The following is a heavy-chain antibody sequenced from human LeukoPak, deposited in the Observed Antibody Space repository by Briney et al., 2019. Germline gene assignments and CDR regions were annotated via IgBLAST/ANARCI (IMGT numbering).Heavy chain of an antibody. V-gene: IGHV3-64*01. CDR1: GFTFSAYA. D-gene: IGHD2-2*02. CDR3: ARGYCSSTSCYKGRFRRGWFDP. Sequence: GGSLRLSCAASGFTFSAYAMSWVRRTPGKGLEYVSIISRNGVATHYATSVKGRFTISRDNAKNSLYLQMNGPRAEDTAVYYCARGYCSSTSCYKGRFRRGWFDPWGQGTLVTVSS. J-gene: IGHJ5*02. CDR2: ISRNGVAT.